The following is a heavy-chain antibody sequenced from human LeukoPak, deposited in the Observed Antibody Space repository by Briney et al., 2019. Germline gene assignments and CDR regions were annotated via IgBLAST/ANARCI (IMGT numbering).Heavy chain of an antibody. CDR3: ARIGPTVTTLYYYYGMDV. CDR2: IWYDGSNK. J-gene: IGHJ6*02. V-gene: IGHV3-33*01. CDR1: GFTFSSYG. D-gene: IGHD4-17*01. Sequence: GGSLRLSCAGSGFTFSSYGMHWVRQAPGKGLEWVAVIWYDGSNKYYADSVQGRLTISRENSKNTLYLQVNSLRAEDTAVYYCARIGPTVTTLYYYYGMDVWGQGTTVTVSS.